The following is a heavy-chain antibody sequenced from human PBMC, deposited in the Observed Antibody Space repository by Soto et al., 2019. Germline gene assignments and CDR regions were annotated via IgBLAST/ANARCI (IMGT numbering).Heavy chain of an antibody. CDR3: ARDRRYYYDSSGYPIYNWFDP. CDR1: GGSVSSGSYY. CDR2: IYYSGST. D-gene: IGHD3-22*01. V-gene: IGHV4-61*01. Sequence: SETLSLTCTVSGGSVSSGSYYWSWIRQPPGKGLEWIGYIYYSGSTNYNPSLKSRVTISVDTSKNQFSLKLSSVTAADTAVYYCARDRRYYYDSSGYPIYNWFDPWGQGTLVTVSS. J-gene: IGHJ5*02.